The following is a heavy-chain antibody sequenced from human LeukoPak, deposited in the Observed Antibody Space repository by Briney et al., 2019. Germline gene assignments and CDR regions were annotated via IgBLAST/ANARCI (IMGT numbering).Heavy chain of an antibody. CDR1: GYTFTSYY. CDR2: INPSGGST. CDR3: ARDLYDGITGTTFPFDP. D-gene: IGHD1-20*01. Sequence: ASVKVSCKASGYTFTSYYMHWVRQAPGQGLEWMGIINPSGGSTSYAQKFQGRVTMTRDTSTSTVYMELSSLRSEDTAVYYCARDLYDGITGTTFPFDPWGQGTLVTVSS. J-gene: IGHJ5*02. V-gene: IGHV1-46*01.